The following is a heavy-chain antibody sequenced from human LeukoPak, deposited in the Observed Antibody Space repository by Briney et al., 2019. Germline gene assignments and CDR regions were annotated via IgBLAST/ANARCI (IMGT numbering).Heavy chain of an antibody. Sequence: GRSLRLSCAASGFTFSSYGMHWVRQAPGKGLEWVAVIWYDGSNKYYADSVKGRFTISRDNSKNTLYLQMNSLRAEDTAVYYCAKISDYSKFLDYWGEGALGTVSS. CDR3: AKISDYSKFLDY. J-gene: IGHJ4*02. V-gene: IGHV3-33*06. CDR2: IWYDGSNK. D-gene: IGHD4-11*01. CDR1: GFTFSSYG.